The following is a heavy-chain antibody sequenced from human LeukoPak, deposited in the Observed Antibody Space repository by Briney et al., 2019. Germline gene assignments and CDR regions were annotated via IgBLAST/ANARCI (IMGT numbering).Heavy chain of an antibody. CDR2: ISSSGSTI. D-gene: IGHD2-2*02. V-gene: IGHV3-48*03. CDR3: ARGERYCSSTSCYSLDY. CDR1: GFTFSSYE. Sequence: GGSLRLSCAASGFTFSSYEMNWVRQAPGKGLEWVSYISSSGSTIYYADSVKGRFTISRDNAKNSLYLQMNSLRAEDTAVYYCARGERYCSSTSCYSLDYWGQGTQVTVSS. J-gene: IGHJ4*02.